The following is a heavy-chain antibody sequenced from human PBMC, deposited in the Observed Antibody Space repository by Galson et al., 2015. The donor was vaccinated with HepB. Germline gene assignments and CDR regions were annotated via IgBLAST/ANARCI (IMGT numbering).Heavy chain of an antibody. D-gene: IGHD6-19*01. CDR2: ISSSSSTI. J-gene: IGHJ4*02. V-gene: IGHV3-48*01. CDR1: GFTFSSYS. Sequence: SLRLSCAASGFTFSSYSMNWVRQAPGKGLEWVSYISSSSSTIYYADSVKGRFTISRDNAKNSLYLQMNSLRAEDTAVYYCARELGRAVAGTFPSQGNDYWGQGTLVTVSS. CDR3: ARELGRAVAGTFPSQGNDY.